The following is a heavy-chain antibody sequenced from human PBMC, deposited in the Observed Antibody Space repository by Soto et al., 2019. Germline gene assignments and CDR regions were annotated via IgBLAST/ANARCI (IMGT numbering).Heavy chain of an antibody. D-gene: IGHD6-19*01. J-gene: IGHJ4*02. Sequence: SETLSLTCAVYGVSFSGYYWSWIRQPPGKGLEWIGEINHSGSTNYNPSLKSRVTISVDTSKNQFSLKLSSVTAADTAVYYCARGRLVAGQTGYFDYWGQGTLVTVSS. V-gene: IGHV4-34*01. CDR1: GVSFSGYY. CDR2: INHSGST. CDR3: ARGRLVAGQTGYFDY.